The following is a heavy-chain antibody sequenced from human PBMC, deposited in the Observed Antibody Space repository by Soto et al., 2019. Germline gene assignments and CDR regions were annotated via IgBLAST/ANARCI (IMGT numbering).Heavy chain of an antibody. J-gene: IGHJ3*02. CDR1: GYTFTSYG. CDR2: ISAYNGNT. Sequence: ASVKVSCKASGYTFTSYGISWVRQAPGQGPEWMGWISAYNGNTNYAQKLQGRVTMTTDTSTSTAYMELRSLRSDDTAVYYCARRGGDYYYDSSGYYAQDAFDIWGQGTMVTVSS. CDR3: ARRGGDYYYDSSGYYAQDAFDI. V-gene: IGHV1-18*01. D-gene: IGHD3-22*01.